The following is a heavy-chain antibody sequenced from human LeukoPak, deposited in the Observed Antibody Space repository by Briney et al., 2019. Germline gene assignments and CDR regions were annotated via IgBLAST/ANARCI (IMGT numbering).Heavy chain of an antibody. D-gene: IGHD5-12*01. V-gene: IGHV3-23*01. J-gene: IGHJ4*03. CDR3: FEYNGGYMVFLGC. CDR1: GFTFSSYA. CDR2: ISVGGDTT. Sequence: GGSLRLSCAASGFTFSSYAVTWVRQAPGKGLEWVSGISVGGDTTYYADSVKGRFTISRDNSKNTLYLQMNSLRADDTAVYYCFEYNGGYMVFLGCWGQGTLGTGSS.